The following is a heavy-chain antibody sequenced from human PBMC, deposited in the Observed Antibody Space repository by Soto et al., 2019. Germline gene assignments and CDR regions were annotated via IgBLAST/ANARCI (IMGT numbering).Heavy chain of an antibody. CDR1: GGSISSSSYY. Sequence: SETLSLTCTVSGGSISSSSYYWGWIRQPPGKGLEWIGSIYYSGSTYYNPSLKSRVTISVDTSKNQFSLKLSSVTAADTAVYYCARRSVDQLHPYYYMDVWGKGTTVTVSS. CDR3: ARRSVDQLHPYYYMDV. V-gene: IGHV4-39*01. D-gene: IGHD2-2*01. J-gene: IGHJ6*03. CDR2: IYYSGST.